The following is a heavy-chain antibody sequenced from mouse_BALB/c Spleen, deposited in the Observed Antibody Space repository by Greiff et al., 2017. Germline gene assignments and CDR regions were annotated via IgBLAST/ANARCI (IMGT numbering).Heavy chain of an antibody. D-gene: IGHD2-2*01. CDR1: GYTFTDYA. J-gene: IGHJ4*01. CDR3: ARWGLPYAMDY. V-gene: IGHV1S137*01. CDR2: ISTYYGDA. Sequence: QVHVKQSGAELVRPGVSVKISCKGSGYTFTDYAMHWVKQSHAKSLEWIGVISTYYGDASYNQKFKGKATMTVDKSSSTAYMELARLTSEDPAIYYWARWGLPYAMDYWGQGTSVTVSS.